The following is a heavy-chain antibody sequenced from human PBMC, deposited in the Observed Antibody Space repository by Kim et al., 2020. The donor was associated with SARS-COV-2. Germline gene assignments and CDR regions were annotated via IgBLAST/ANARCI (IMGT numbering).Heavy chain of an antibody. J-gene: IGHJ3*02. D-gene: IGHD6-13*01. CDR2: FDPEDGET. V-gene: IGHV1-24*01. Sequence: ASVKVSCKVSGYTLTELSMHWVRQAPGKGLEWMGGFDPEDGETIYAQKFQGRVTMTEDTSTDTAYMELSSLRSEDTAVYYCATCAGYSSSWYGSAAFDIWGQGTMVTVSS. CDR1: GYTLTELS. CDR3: ATCAGYSSSWYGSAAFDI.